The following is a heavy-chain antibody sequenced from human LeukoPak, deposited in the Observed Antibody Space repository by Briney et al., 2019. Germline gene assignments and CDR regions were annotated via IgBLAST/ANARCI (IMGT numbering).Heavy chain of an antibody. D-gene: IGHD6-6*01. V-gene: IGHV1-8*03. J-gene: IGHJ3*02. CDR2: MNPNSGNT. CDR3: ARGSYSSSSGAFDI. Sequence: GASVKVSCKASGYTFTSYDINWVRQATGQGLEWMGWMNPNSGNTGYAQKFQGRVTITRNTSISTAYMELSSLRSEDTAVYYCARGSYSSSSGAFDIWGQGTMVTVSS. CDR1: GYTFTSYD.